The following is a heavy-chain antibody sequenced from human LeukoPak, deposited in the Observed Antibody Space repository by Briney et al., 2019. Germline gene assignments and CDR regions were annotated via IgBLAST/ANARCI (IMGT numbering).Heavy chain of an antibody. Sequence: PGGSLRLSCAASGFTFRSNDMTWVRQSPGKGLEWVSAISGSGDSTDYADSVKGRFTISRDNSKNTLHLQMSSLRAEDTAIYYCAKASITFGEVIVPWGQGTLVTVSS. V-gene: IGHV3-23*01. J-gene: IGHJ5*02. D-gene: IGHD3-16*01. CDR3: AKASITFGEVIVP. CDR1: GFTFRSND. CDR2: ISGSGDST.